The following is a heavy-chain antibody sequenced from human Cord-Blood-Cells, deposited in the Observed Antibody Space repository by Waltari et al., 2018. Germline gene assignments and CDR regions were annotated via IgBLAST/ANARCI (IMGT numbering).Heavy chain of an antibody. V-gene: IGHV1-69*01. CDR3: ARAGGEAYCGGDCYRGAFDI. CDR1: GGTFSSYA. D-gene: IGHD2-21*02. J-gene: IGHJ3*02. CDR2: IIPIFGTA. Sequence: QVQLVQSGAEVKKPGSSVKVSCKASGGTFSSYAISWVRQARGPGLEWMGWIIPIFGTANYAQKFQGRVTITADESTSTAYMELSSLRSEDTAVYYCARAGGEAYCGGDCYRGAFDIWGQGTMVTVSS.